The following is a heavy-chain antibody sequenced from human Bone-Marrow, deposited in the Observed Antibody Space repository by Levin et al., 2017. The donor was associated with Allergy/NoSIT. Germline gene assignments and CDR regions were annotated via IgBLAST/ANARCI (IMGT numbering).Heavy chain of an antibody. Sequence: SETLSLTCAVSDVSIKTYYWSWVRQSPERGLEWIGYFDDSGTSAYNPSFKSRATISIDMSTNRFSLELTSVTAADTAVYYCTKAGFNSSWYGAGMAVWGQGATVIVS. D-gene: IGHD6-13*01. CDR1: DVSIKTYY. J-gene: IGHJ6*02. CDR3: TKAGFNSSWYGAGMAV. V-gene: IGHV4-59*01. CDR2: FDDSGTS.